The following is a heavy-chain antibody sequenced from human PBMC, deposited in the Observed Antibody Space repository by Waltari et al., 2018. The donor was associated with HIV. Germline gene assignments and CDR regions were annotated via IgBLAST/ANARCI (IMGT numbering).Heavy chain of an antibody. Sequence: QVQLQQWGAGLLKPSETLSLTCAVYGGNFSGYPWSWIRQTPGKGLEWIGEINHSGSTNYNPSLKSRITMSIDTSKNQFSLKLRSVTAADTTVYYCARAIAVASTGVFDYWGQGTLVTVSS. V-gene: IGHV4-34*02. CDR3: ARAIAVASTGVFDY. D-gene: IGHD6-19*01. CDR1: GGNFSGYP. CDR2: INHSGST. J-gene: IGHJ4*02.